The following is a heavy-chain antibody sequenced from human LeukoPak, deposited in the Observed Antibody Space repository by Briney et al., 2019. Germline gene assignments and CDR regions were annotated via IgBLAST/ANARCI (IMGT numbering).Heavy chain of an antibody. V-gene: IGHV4-4*07. CDR1: GGSLGTYD. D-gene: IGHD3-10*01. J-gene: IGHJ4*02. CDR2: VFASGNT. Sequence: SETLSLTCTVPGGSLGTYDWSWIRQPAGEDLEFIGRVFASGNTHYNPSLQSRVTMSVDTSKPQFSLMLKSVTAADTAVYYCAGGRSYGGSGTSYFDFWGQGTLVTVSS. CDR3: AGGRSYGGSGTSYFDF.